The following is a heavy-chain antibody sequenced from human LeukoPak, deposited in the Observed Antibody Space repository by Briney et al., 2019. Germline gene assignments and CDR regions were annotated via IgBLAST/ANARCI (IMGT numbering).Heavy chain of an antibody. CDR1: GFTFSSYG. CDR3: ARNDFWSGYYEMDV. Sequence: GGSLRLSCAASGFTFSSYGMHWVRQAPGKGLEWVAVIWYDGSNKYYADSVKGRFTISRDNSKNTLYLQMNSLRAEDTAVYYCARNDFWSGYYEMDVWGKGTTVTVSS. CDR2: IWYDGSNK. D-gene: IGHD3-3*01. V-gene: IGHV3-33*01. J-gene: IGHJ6*04.